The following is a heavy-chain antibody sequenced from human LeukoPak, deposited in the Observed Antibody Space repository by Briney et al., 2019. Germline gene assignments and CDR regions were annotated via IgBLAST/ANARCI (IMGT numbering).Heavy chain of an antibody. V-gene: IGHV4-34*01. J-gene: IGHJ6*02. CDR3: ARLKVHYYYYGMDV. CDR2: INHSGNT. CDR1: GGSFSGYY. Sequence: SETLSLTCAVYGGSFSGYYWSWIRQPPGKGLEWIGEINHSGNTNYNPSLKSRVTISVDTSKNQFSLKLSSVTAADTAVYYCARLKVHYYYYGMDVWGQGTTVTVSS.